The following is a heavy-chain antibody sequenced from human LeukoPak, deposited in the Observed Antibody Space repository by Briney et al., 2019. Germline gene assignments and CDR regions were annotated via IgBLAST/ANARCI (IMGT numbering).Heavy chain of an antibody. CDR3: ARRYCSGGSCYSERGAFDI. V-gene: IGHV4-38-2*02. CDR2: IFHSGST. Sequence: SETLSLTCTVSGYSISSGYYWGWIRQPPGKGLEWIGSIFHSGSTYYNPSLKSRITISVDTSKNQFSLKLSSVTAADTAVYYCARRYCSGGSCYSERGAFDIWGQGTMVTVSS. CDR1: GYSISSGYY. J-gene: IGHJ3*02. D-gene: IGHD2-15*01.